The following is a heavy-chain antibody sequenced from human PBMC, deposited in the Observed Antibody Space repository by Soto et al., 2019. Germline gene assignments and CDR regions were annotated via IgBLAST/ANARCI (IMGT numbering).Heavy chain of an antibody. V-gene: IGHV1-69*01. CDR1: GGALTSYP. J-gene: IGHJ5*02. CDR3: ATYPRPYNWIDL. D-gene: IGHD1-1*01. Sequence: QVRLEQSGAEVKKPGSSVRVSCQASGGALTSYPIHWVRQAPGQGLEWMGVIDPMFDTSNLAEKFKARVTFTADASTKTVYMDLTSLRSDDTAVYFCATYPRPYNWIDLWGQGTLLTDSS. CDR2: IDPMFDTS.